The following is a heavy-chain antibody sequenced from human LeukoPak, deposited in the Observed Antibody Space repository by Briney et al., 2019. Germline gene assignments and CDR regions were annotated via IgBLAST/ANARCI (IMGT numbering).Heavy chain of an antibody. CDR1: EYTFITYD. CDR2: LNPQSGNT. Sequence: ASVKVSCKAFEYTFITYDIIWVRQAAGQGLEWMGWLNPQSGNTGFTANFQGRVTLTMDSSISTAYMELRSLRFDDTAVYYFARGPWFRSLLGYCADGVCYPGYWGQGTLVTVS. J-gene: IGHJ4*02. V-gene: IGHV1-8*01. D-gene: IGHD2-8*01. CDR3: ARGPWFRSLLGYCADGVCYPGY.